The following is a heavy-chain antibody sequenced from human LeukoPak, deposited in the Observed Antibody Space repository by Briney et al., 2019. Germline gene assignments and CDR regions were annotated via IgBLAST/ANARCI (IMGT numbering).Heavy chain of an antibody. CDR1: GFTFDDYA. CDR3: AREHCGGDCGY. CDR2: ISWNSGSI. J-gene: IGHJ4*02. Sequence: GGSLRLSCAASGFTFDDYAMHWVRQAPGKGLEWVSGISWNSGSIGYADSVKGRFTISRDNAKNSLYLQMNSLRAEDTAVYYCAREHCGGDCGYWGQGTLVTVSS. D-gene: IGHD2-21*01. V-gene: IGHV3-9*01.